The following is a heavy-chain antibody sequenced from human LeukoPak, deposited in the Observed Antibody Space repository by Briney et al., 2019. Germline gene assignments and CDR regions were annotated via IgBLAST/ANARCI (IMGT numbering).Heavy chain of an antibody. Sequence: ASVKVSCKASGYTFTDYYIQWMRQAPGQGLEWMGWINPNSGGTNSAQKFQGRVTMTRDTSVSTAYMELSRLRSDDTAVYYCARGAYGQPSFDYWGQGTLVTVSS. CDR1: GYTFTDYY. J-gene: IGHJ4*02. CDR2: INPNSGGT. D-gene: IGHD4-17*01. CDR3: ARGAYGQPSFDY. V-gene: IGHV1-2*02.